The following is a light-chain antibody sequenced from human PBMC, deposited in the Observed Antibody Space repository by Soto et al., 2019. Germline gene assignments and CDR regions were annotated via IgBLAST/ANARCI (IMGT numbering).Light chain of an antibody. CDR2: GAS. Sequence: IQMTQSPSSLSTSLGDRVTITCRASQGISNFLAWYQQKPGKVPSLLIYGASTLQSGVPSRFSGRGSGTDFTLAISNVQPEDVATYYCQRYDSVPFTFGGGTKVDIK. CDR1: QGISNF. J-gene: IGKJ4*01. CDR3: QRYDSVPFT. V-gene: IGKV1-27*01.